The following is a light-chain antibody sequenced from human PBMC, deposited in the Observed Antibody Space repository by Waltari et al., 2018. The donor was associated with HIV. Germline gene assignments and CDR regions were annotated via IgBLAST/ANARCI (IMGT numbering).Light chain of an antibody. J-gene: IGLJ1*01. CDR2: RSD. CDR3: GAWDDSLRIYV. Sequence: QSVLTQPPPASGTPGPSVTISCSGISSHIGSLYAFWYQHLPGAAPKLLIYRSDQPPSGVPDRFSGTKSGTSASLTISGLRSEDEGDYYCGAWDDSLRIYVFGTGTKVTVL. V-gene: IGLV1-47*01. CDR1: SSHIGSLY.